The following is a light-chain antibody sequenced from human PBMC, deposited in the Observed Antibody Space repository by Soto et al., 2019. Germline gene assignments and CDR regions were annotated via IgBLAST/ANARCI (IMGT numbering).Light chain of an antibody. V-gene: IGKV3-15*01. CDR2: GAS. Sequence: EIVMTQSPATLSVSPGERATLSCRASQSISSNLAWYQQKPGQPPRLLIYGASTRATDIPVRFSGSGSGTEFTLTISSLQSEDFAVYYCQQYNNWPPWTFGQGTKVEIK. CDR3: QQYNNWPPWT. J-gene: IGKJ1*01. CDR1: QSISSN.